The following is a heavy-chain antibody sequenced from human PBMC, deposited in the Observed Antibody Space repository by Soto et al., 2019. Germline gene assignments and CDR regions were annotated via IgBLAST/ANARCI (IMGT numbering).Heavy chain of an antibody. D-gene: IGHD2-15*01. V-gene: IGHV3-23*01. CDR2: ISGSGGST. CDR1: GVTFRSYA. CDR3: AKFLVVAALDDNFDY. J-gene: IGHJ4*02. Sequence: GGSQRLSSTASGVTFRSYARSWVRKEPGKGLEWVSAISGSGGSTYYADSVKGRFTISRDNSKNTLYLQMNSLRAEDTAVYYCAKFLVVAALDDNFDYWGQGTLVTVSS.